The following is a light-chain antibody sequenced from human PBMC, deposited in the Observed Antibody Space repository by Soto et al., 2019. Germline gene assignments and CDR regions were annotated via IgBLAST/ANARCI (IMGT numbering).Light chain of an antibody. CDR2: DAS. Sequence: EIVLTQSPGTLSLSPGERATLSCRASQSVSSYLAWYQQKPGQAPRLLIYDASNRATGIPARFSGSGSGTDCTLTISSLEPEDVAVYYCQQRSNWPPNLGQGTRLEIK. J-gene: IGKJ5*01. CDR1: QSVSSY. V-gene: IGKV3-11*01. CDR3: QQRSNWPPN.